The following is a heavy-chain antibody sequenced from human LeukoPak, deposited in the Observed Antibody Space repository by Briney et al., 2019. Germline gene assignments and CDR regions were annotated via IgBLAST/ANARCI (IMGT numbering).Heavy chain of an antibody. CDR1: GFTFSNYW. Sequence: GGSLRLSCAASGFTFSNYWMSWVRQVPGKGLEWVANIKQDGSGFYYVDSVKGRFTISRDNAKNSLYLQMNSLRADDSALYYCARDKVSGPTLLDYWGQGTLVTVSS. CDR3: ARDKVSGPTLLDY. D-gene: IGHD5/OR15-5a*01. CDR2: IKQDGSGF. V-gene: IGHV3-7*01. J-gene: IGHJ4*02.